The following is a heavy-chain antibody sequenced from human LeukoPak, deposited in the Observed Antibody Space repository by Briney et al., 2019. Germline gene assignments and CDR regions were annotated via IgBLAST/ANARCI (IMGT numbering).Heavy chain of an antibody. D-gene: IGHD3-3*01. CDR2: ISSSSSYI. V-gene: IGHV3-21*01. CDR3: ARGPIYDFWSGYYNYFDH. Sequence: PGGSLRLSCAASGFTFSSYSMNWVRQAPGKGLEWVSSISSSSSYIYYADSVKGRFTISRDNAKNSLYLQINSLRAEDTAVYYCARGPIYDFWSGYYNYFDHWGQGTLVTVSS. J-gene: IGHJ4*02. CDR1: GFTFSSYS.